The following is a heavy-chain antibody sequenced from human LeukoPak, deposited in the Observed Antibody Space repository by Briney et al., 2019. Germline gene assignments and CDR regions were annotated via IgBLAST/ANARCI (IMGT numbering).Heavy chain of an antibody. CDR2: IIPIFGSA. V-gene: IGHV1-69*13. Sequence: GSSVKVSCKASGDTFNSYGFSWVRQAPGQGLEWMGGIIPIFGSANYAQKFQGRVTITADESTSTAYMELSSLRFEDTAVYCCAREGWLQFRYFDYWGQGTLVTVSS. D-gene: IGHD5-24*01. CDR1: GDTFNSYG. CDR3: AREGWLQFRYFDY. J-gene: IGHJ4*02.